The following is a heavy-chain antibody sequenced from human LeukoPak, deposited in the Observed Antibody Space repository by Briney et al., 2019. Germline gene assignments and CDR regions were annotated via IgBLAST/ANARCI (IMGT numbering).Heavy chain of an antibody. CDR1: GGTFSSYA. J-gene: IGHJ3*02. V-gene: IGHV1-69*13. CDR2: IIPIFGTA. CDR3: ARESNLWGSKADAFDI. D-gene: IGHD7-27*01. Sequence: ASVKVSCKASGGTFSSYAISWVRQAPGQGLEWMGGIIPIFGTANYAQKFQGRVTITADESTSTAYMELSSLRSEDTAVYYCARESNLWGSKADAFDIWGQGIMVTVSS.